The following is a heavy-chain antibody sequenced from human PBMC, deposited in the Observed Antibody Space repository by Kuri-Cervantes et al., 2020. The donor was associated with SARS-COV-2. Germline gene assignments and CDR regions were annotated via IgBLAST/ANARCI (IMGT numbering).Heavy chain of an antibody. D-gene: IGHD1-26*01. Sequence: GGSLRLSCAASGITFSSYAMSWVRQAPGKGLEWVSAITDDGGSTFHADSVKGRFTISRDNSKNTLYLQMNSLRAEDTAVYYCAKEIRATTRFDAFDIWGQGTMVTVSS. V-gene: IGHV3-23*01. CDR3: AKEIRATTRFDAFDI. CDR1: GITFSSYA. J-gene: IGHJ3*02. CDR2: ITDDGGST.